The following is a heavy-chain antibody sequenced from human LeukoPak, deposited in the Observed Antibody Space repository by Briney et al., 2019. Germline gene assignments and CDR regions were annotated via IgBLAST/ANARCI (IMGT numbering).Heavy chain of an antibody. Sequence: GGSLRLSCAASGFTFDDYAMHWVRQAPGKGLEWVSVIYSGGSTDYADSVRGRFTISRDNSKNTVYLQMNSLRAEDTAVYYCAKGAIPIYGVVDFWGQGTLVTVSS. D-gene: IGHD3-3*01. CDR3: AKGAIPIYGVVDF. V-gene: IGHV3-53*01. CDR1: GFTFDDYA. J-gene: IGHJ4*02. CDR2: IYSGGST.